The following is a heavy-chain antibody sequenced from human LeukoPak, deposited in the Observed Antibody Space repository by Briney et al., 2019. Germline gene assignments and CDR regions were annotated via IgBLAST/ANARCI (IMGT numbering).Heavy chain of an antibody. CDR2: ISYDGSNK. D-gene: IGHD3-3*01. Sequence: GGSLRLSCAASGLTLDDYAMHWVRQAQGQGLERVAVISYDGSNKYSADPVKGRFTISRDNSKTTLFLQMNSLRVEDTAVYYCARGFASNFDFFDYWGQGALVTVSS. J-gene: IGHJ4*02. CDR1: GLTLDDYA. CDR3: ARGFASNFDFFDY. V-gene: IGHV3-30-3*01.